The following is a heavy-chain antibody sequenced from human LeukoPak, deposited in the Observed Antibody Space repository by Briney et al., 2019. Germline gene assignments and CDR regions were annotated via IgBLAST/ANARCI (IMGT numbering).Heavy chain of an antibody. J-gene: IGHJ4*02. Sequence: GGSLRLSCAASGFTFSTCGMHWVRQAPGKGLEWVAFTRYDGSTKYYADSVEGRFTISRDNSKNTLYLQMSSLRPEDTAVYFCAKDRAHYYDSSGYFDYWGQGTLVTVSS. V-gene: IGHV3-30*02. CDR1: GFTFSTCG. CDR3: AKDRAHYYDSSGYFDY. CDR2: TRYDGSTK. D-gene: IGHD3-22*01.